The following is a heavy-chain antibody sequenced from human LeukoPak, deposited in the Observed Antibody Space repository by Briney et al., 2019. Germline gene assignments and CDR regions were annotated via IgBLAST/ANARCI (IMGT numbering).Heavy chain of an antibody. J-gene: IGHJ6*03. Sequence: PSETLSLTCTVSGGSITNSNYYWGWIRQPPGKGLEWIGNIYYSGSTNYNPSLKSRVTISVDTSKNQFSLKLSSVTAADTAVYYCTRGSIAYYYMDVWGKGTTVTISS. CDR1: GGSITNSNYY. V-gene: IGHV4-61*05. CDR2: IYYSGST. D-gene: IGHD3-22*01. CDR3: TRGSIAYYYMDV.